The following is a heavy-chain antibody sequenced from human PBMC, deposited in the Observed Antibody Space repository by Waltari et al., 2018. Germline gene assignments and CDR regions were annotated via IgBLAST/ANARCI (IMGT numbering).Heavy chain of an antibody. Sequence: QVQLKESGTGLLKPSQSLSLTCTVSGSPLRSPYSSCIRQPPGKGLEWIGYIYYSGSTNYNPSLKSRVTISVDTSKNQFSLKLSSVTAADTAVYYCARSPAGYSSGWGDIWGQGTLVTVSS. V-gene: IGHV4-59*11. CDR3: ARSPAGYSSGWGDI. CDR2: IYYSGST. J-gene: IGHJ4*02. CDR1: GSPLRSPY. D-gene: IGHD6-19*01.